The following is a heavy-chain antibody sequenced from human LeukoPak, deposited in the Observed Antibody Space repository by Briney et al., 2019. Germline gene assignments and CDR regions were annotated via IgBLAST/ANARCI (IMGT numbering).Heavy chain of an antibody. Sequence: GGSLRLSYAASGFTVSSNYMSWVRQAPGKGLEWVSVIYSGGSTYYADSVKGRFTISRDNSKNTLYLQMNSLRAEDTAVYYCAKDGREWPRSLDYWGQGTLVTVSS. D-gene: IGHD5-12*01. CDR3: AKDGREWPRSLDY. J-gene: IGHJ4*02. CDR1: GFTVSSNY. V-gene: IGHV3-53*01. CDR2: IYSGGST.